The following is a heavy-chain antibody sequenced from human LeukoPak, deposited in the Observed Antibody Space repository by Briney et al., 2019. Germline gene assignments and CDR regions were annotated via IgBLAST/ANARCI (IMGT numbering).Heavy chain of an antibody. CDR2: INPSGGST. Sequence: ASVKVSCKASGDSFTNYNLHWVRQAPGQGLEWMGIINPSGGSTGYAQKFQGRVTMTRDMSTSTVYMELSSLRSEDTAVYYCARVVLRGVTYRYFDYWGQGTLVTVSS. V-gene: IGHV1-46*01. D-gene: IGHD3-16*02. CDR1: GDSFTNYN. J-gene: IGHJ4*02. CDR3: ARVVLRGVTYRYFDY.